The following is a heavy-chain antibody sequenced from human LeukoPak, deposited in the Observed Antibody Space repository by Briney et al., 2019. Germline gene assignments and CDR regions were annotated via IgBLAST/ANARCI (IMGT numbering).Heavy chain of an antibody. V-gene: IGHV3-21*01. D-gene: IGHD3-10*01. Sequence: TGGSLRLSCAASGFSFSSYSMNWVRQAPGKGLEWVSSISTTSIYIYYADSVRGRFSISRGNAKSSLYLQMNSLRAEDTAVYYCAKQVALWGGAYWGQGTLVTVSS. J-gene: IGHJ4*02. CDR2: ISTTSIYI. CDR3: AKQVALWGGAY. CDR1: GFSFSSYS.